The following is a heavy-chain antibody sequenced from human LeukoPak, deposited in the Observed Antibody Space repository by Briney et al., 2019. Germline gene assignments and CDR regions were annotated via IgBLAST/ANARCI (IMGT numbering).Heavy chain of an antibody. CDR3: ARDQSTDYGEGGPDY. CDR2: ISSSGSTI. J-gene: IGHJ4*02. CDR1: GFTFSDYY. V-gene: IGHV3-11*01. D-gene: IGHD4-17*01. Sequence: GGSLRLSCAASGFTFSDYYMSWIRQAPGKGLEWVSYISSSGSTIYYADSVKGRFTISRDNSKNTLYLQMNSLRAEDTAVYYCARDQSTDYGEGGPDYWGQGTLVTVSS.